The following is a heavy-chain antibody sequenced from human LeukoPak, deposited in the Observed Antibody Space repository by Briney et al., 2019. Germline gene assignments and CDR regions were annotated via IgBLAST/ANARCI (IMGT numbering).Heavy chain of an antibody. Sequence: GGSLRLSCEASGFTFSNFWMSWVRQAPGKGLEWMASIKEDGSAKYYVDFVKGQFTISRDNAKNSLSLQMNSLRAEDTAVYYCARFRSSGYRSHTTPGEFDYWGQGTLVTVSS. J-gene: IGHJ4*02. CDR2: IKEDGSAK. CDR3: ARFRSSGYRSHTTPGEFDY. V-gene: IGHV3-7*01. CDR1: GFTFSNFW. D-gene: IGHD3-22*01.